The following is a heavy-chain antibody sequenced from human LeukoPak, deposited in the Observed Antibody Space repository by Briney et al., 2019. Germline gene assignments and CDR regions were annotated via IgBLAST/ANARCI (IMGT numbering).Heavy chain of an antibody. D-gene: IGHD2-2*01. CDR1: GGSFSGYY. J-gene: IGHJ4*02. CDR3: ARGRGYCSSTSCYRGRYYFDY. CDR2: INHSGST. V-gene: IGHV4-34*01. Sequence: SETLSLTCAVYGGSFSGYYWSWIRQPPGKGLEWIGEINHSGSTNYNPSLKSRVTISVDTSKNQFSLKLSSETAADTAVYYCARGRGYCSSTSCYRGRYYFDYWGQGTLVTVSS.